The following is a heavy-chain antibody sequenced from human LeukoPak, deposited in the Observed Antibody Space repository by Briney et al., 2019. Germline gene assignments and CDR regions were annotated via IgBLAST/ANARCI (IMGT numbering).Heavy chain of an antibody. CDR1: GFTFSGSA. CDR2: IRSKANSYAT. V-gene: IGHV3-73*01. CDR3: TRRDDDSSTNDAFDI. J-gene: IGHJ3*02. Sequence: PGGSLRLSCAASGFTFSGSAMHWVRQASGKGLEWVGRIRSKANSYATAYAASVKGRFTISRDDSKNTAYLQMNSLKTEDTAVYYCTRRDDDSSTNDAFDIWGQGTMVTVSS. D-gene: IGHD2-2*01.